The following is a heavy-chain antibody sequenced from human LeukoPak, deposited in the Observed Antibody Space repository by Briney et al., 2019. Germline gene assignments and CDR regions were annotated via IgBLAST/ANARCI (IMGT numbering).Heavy chain of an antibody. CDR3: ARSGAVLRYFDWFDP. D-gene: IGHD3-9*01. V-gene: IGHV4-59*01. J-gene: IGHJ5*02. CDR2: IYYSGST. CDR1: GGSISSYY. Sequence: SETLSLTCTVSGGSISSYYWSWIRQPPGKGLEWIGYIYYSGSTNYNPSLKSRVTISVDTPKNQFSLKLSSVTAADTAVYYCARSGAVLRYFDWFDPWGQGTLVTVSS.